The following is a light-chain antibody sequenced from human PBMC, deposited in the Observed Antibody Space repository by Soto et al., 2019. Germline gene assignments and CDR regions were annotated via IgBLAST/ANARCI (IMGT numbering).Light chain of an antibody. J-gene: IGLJ1*01. Sequence: QSALTQPPSASGSPGQSVTISCTGTSSDVGGYKYVSWYQQHPGKAPKLMIYEVSKRPSGVPARFSGSKSDNTASLTVSGLQAEDEADYYCSSYAGSNTFVFGTGTKLTVL. CDR3: SSYAGSNTFV. CDR2: EVS. V-gene: IGLV2-8*01. CDR1: SSDVGGYKY.